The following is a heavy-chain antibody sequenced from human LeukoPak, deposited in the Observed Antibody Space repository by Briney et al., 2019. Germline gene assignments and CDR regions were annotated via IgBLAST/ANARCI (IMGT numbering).Heavy chain of an antibody. J-gene: IGHJ4*02. CDR2: IYHSGST. V-gene: IGHV4-30-2*01. Sequence: SETLSLTCTVSGGSISSGGYYWSWIRQPPGKGLEWIGYIYHSGSTYYNPSLKSRVTISVDRSKNQFSLKLSSVTAADTAVYYCARAGPGIVGALHWGQGTLVTVSS. CDR3: ARAGPGIVGALH. D-gene: IGHD1-26*01. CDR1: GGSISSGGYY.